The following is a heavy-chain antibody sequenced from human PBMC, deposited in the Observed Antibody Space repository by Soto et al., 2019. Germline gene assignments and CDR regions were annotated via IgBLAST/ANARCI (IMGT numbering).Heavy chain of an antibody. Sequence: EVQLVESGGDLVQRGGSLRLSCVASGFTFSVYRMNWVRQAPGKGLEWFSYITSDTKTIKYADSVKGRFTISRDNAKNAVYLQMNSLRDEDTAVYYCARSVEGHFDYWGQGTVVTVS. CDR1: GFTFSVYR. D-gene: IGHD6-19*01. CDR3: ARSVEGHFDY. CDR2: ITSDTKTI. J-gene: IGHJ4*02. V-gene: IGHV3-48*02.